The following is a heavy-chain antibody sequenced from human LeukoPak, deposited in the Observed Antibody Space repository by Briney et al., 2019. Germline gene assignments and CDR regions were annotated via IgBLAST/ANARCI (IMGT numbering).Heavy chain of an antibody. CDR1: GYTFTGYY. Sequence: ASVKVSFKASGYTFTGYYMHWVRQAPGQGLEWMGWINPNSGGTNYAQKFQGRVTMTRDTSISTAYMELSRLRSDDTAVYYCASIGAAAGTDWFDPWGQGTLVTVSS. CDR2: INPNSGGT. J-gene: IGHJ5*02. CDR3: ASIGAAAGTDWFDP. D-gene: IGHD6-13*01. V-gene: IGHV1-2*02.